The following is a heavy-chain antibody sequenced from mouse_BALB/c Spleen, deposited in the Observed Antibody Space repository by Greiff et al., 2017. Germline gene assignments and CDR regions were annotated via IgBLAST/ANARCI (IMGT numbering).Heavy chain of an antibody. CDR2: ISSGGSYT. D-gene: IGHD1-1*01. Sequence: EVQLVESGGDLVKPGGSLKLSCAASGFTFSSYGMSWVRQTPDKRLEWVATISSGGSYTYYPDSVKGRFTISRDNAKNTLYLQMSSLKSEDTAMYYCARQYYGSSNWYFDVWGAGTKVTVSS. V-gene: IGHV5-6*01. CDR3: ARQYYGSSNWYFDV. CDR1: GFTFSSYG. J-gene: IGHJ1*01.